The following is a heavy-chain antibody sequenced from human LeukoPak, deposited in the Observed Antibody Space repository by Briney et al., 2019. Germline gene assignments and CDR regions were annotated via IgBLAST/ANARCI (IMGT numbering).Heavy chain of an antibody. J-gene: IGHJ6*03. Sequence: GGSLRLPCAASGFTFSNYAMHWVRQTPGKGLEWVAVISYDGSNKYYADSVKGRFTISRDNSKNTLYLQMNSLRAEDTAVYYCARDPLAARMGAYYYYYYMDVWGKGTTVTVSS. D-gene: IGHD6-6*01. CDR1: GFTFSNYA. CDR2: ISYDGSNK. CDR3: ARDPLAARMGAYYYYYYMDV. V-gene: IGHV3-30*04.